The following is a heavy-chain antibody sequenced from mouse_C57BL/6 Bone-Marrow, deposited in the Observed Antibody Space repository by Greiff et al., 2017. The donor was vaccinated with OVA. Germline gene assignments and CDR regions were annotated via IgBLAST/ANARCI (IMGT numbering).Heavy chain of an antibody. CDR3: ARPMSYYAMDY. D-gene: IGHD2-3*01. CDR2: ISSGGSYT. Sequence: EVKLMESGGDLVKPGGSLKLSCAASGFTFSSYGMSWVRQTPDKRLEWVATISSGGSYTYYPDSVKGRFTISRDNAKNTLHLQMSSLKSEDTAMYYCARPMSYYAMDYWGQGTSVTVSS. CDR1: GFTFSSYG. J-gene: IGHJ4*01. V-gene: IGHV5-6*01.